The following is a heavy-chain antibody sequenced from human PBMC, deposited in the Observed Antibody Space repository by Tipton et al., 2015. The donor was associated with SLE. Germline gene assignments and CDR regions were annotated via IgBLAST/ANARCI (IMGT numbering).Heavy chain of an antibody. V-gene: IGHV4-31*03. D-gene: IGHD2-2*03. J-gene: IGHJ6*03. CDR3: ARSPGFWYIDV. CDR2: IYYSGST. CDR1: GGSISSGDYY. Sequence: LRLSCTVSGGSISSGDYYWSWIRQHPGKGLEWIGYIYYSGSTYYNPSLKSRVTISVDTSKNQFSLKLSSVTAADTAVYYCARSPGFWYIDVWGKGTTVTVSS.